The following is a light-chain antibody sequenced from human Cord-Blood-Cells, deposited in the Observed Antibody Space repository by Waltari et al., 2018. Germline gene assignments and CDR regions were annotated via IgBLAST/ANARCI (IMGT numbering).Light chain of an antibody. CDR3: QQYYSTPRT. CDR2: WAS. Sequence: DIVMTQSPDSLAVSLGERATINCKSSQSVLYSTNNEKYLAWYQQKPGQPPKLPIYWASTRESGVPYRFSGSGSGTDFTVTISSLQAEDVAVYYCQQYYSTPRTFGQGTKVEIK. CDR1: QSVLYSTNNEKY. V-gene: IGKV4-1*01. J-gene: IGKJ1*01.